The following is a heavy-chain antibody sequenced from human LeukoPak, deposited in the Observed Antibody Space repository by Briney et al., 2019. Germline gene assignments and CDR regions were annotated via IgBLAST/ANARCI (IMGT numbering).Heavy chain of an antibody. CDR3: ARHPAIGGWYRA. J-gene: IGHJ5*02. CDR2: IYYSGST. V-gene: IGHV4-39*01. D-gene: IGHD6-19*01. Sequence: SETLSLTCTVSGGSISSSSYYWGWIRQPPGKGLEWIGSIYYSGSTYYNPSLKSRVTISVDTSKNQFSLKLSSVTAADAAVYYCARHPAIGGWYRAWGQGTLVTVSS. CDR1: GGSISSSSYY.